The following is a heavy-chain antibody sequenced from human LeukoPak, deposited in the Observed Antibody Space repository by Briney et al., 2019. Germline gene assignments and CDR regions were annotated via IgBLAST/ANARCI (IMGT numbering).Heavy chain of an antibody. Sequence: PSETLSLTCTVSGGSISSSSYYWGWIRQPPGKGLEWIGSIYYSGSTYYNPSLKCRVTISVDTSKNQFSLKLSSVTAADTAVYYCASYSSSPAFDYWGQGTLVTVSS. D-gene: IGHD6-13*01. V-gene: IGHV4-39*07. CDR1: GGSISSSSYY. J-gene: IGHJ4*02. CDR2: IYYSGST. CDR3: ASYSSSPAFDY.